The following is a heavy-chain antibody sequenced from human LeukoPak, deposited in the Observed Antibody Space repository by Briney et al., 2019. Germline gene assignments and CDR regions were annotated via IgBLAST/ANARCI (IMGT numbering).Heavy chain of an antibody. D-gene: IGHD1-26*01. CDR3: ARDRGSTELDY. CDR1: GLTFSSNW. J-gene: IGHJ4*02. Sequence: GGSLRLSCAASGLTFSSNWMHWVRQAPGKGLVWVSRINSDGSRTSYADSVKGRFTISRDNAKNTLYLQMNSLRAEDTAVYYCARDRGSTELDYWGQGTLVTVSS. V-gene: IGHV3-74*01. CDR2: INSDGSRT.